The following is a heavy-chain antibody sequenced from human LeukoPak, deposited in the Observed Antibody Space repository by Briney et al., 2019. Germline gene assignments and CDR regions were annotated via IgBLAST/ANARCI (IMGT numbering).Heavy chain of an antibody. Sequence: ASVKVSCKASGGTFSSYAISWVRQAPGQGLEWMGGIIPIFGTANYAQKFQGRVTITADKSTSTAYMELSSLRSEDTAVYYCASGDGYNYVAWRRYAFDIWGQGTMVTVSS. J-gene: IGHJ3*02. V-gene: IGHV1-69*06. CDR3: ASGDGYNYVAWRRYAFDI. D-gene: IGHD5-24*01. CDR1: GGTFSSYA. CDR2: IIPIFGTA.